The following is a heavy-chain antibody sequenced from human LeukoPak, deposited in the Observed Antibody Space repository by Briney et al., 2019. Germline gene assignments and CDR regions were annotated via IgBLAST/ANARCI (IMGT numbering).Heavy chain of an antibody. CDR2: FSSSSSYM. CDR3: ARLAAAGQYYYYGMDV. D-gene: IGHD6-13*01. CDR1: GFTFSSYS. Sequence: GGSLRLSCAASGFTFSSYSMNWVRQAPGKGLEWVSSFSSSSSYMYYVDSVKGRFTISRDNAKNPLYLQMNSLRAEDTAVYYCARLAAAGQYYYYGMDVWGQGTTVTVSS. J-gene: IGHJ6*02. V-gene: IGHV3-21*01.